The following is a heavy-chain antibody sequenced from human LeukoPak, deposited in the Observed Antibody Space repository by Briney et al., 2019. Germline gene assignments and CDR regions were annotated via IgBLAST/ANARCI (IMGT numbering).Heavy chain of an antibody. Sequence: SETLSLTCTVSGGSISSSSYYWGWICQPPGKGLEWIGSIYYSGSTYYNPSLKSRVTISVDTSKNQFSLKLSSVTAADTAVYYCARASIAARPFDYWGQGTLVTVSS. V-gene: IGHV4-39*07. CDR3: ARASIAARPFDY. CDR1: GGSISSSSYY. J-gene: IGHJ4*02. CDR2: IYYSGST. D-gene: IGHD6-6*01.